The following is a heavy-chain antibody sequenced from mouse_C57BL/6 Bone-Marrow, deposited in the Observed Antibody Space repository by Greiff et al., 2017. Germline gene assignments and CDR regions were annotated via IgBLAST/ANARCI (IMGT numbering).Heavy chain of an antibody. CDR3: ARDGGGYFDY. V-gene: IGHV7-1*01. CDR2: SRNKANDYTT. Sequence: EVNLVESGGGLVQSGRSLRLSCATSGFTFSDFYMEWVRQAPGKGLEWIAASRNKANDYTTEYSASVKGRFIVSRDTSQSILYLQMNALRAEDTAIYYCARDGGGYFDYWGQGTTLTVSS. CDR1: GFTFSDFY. J-gene: IGHJ2*01.